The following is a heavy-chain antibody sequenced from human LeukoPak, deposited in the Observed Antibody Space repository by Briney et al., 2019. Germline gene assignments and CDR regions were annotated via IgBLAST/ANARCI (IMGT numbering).Heavy chain of an antibody. D-gene: IGHD1-1*01. Sequence: GGSLRLSCAASGFTFDDYAMHWVRQAPGKGLEWVSDISWNSGSIGYADSVKGRFTISRDNAKNSLYLQMNSLRAEDTALYYCAKDGLEFTGGFDYWGQGTLVTVSS. CDR2: ISWNSGSI. V-gene: IGHV3-9*01. J-gene: IGHJ4*02. CDR3: AKDGLEFTGGFDY. CDR1: GFTFDDYA.